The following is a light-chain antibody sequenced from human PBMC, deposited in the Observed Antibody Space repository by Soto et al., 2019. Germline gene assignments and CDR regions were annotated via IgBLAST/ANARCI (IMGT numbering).Light chain of an antibody. CDR3: QSYDSSLHV. CDR1: SSNIGAGYD. V-gene: IGLV1-40*01. J-gene: IGLJ1*01. CDR2: GNS. Sequence: QAVLTQPPSVSGAPGQRVTISCTGSSSNIGAGYDVHWYQQLPGTAPKLLIYGNSNRPSGVPDRFSGSKSGTSASLAITGLQAEDEADYYCQSYDSSLHVFGTGTKVTVL.